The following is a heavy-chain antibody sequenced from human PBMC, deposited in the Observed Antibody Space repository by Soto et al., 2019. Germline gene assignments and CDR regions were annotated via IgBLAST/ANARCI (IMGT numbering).Heavy chain of an antibody. CDR2: VNSGGSIT. CDR3: ARGGAHTAMANEY. CDR1: GFSFSSYW. D-gene: IGHD5-18*01. V-gene: IGHV3-74*01. J-gene: IGHJ4*02. Sequence: GGSRRLSCADSGFSFSSYWMHWLRQAPGKGLVSVSRVNSGGSITSPADSVKGRFTNSRNNARNTLFIQMDSLRAEDKAVYYCARGGAHTAMANEYWGQGALVTVSS.